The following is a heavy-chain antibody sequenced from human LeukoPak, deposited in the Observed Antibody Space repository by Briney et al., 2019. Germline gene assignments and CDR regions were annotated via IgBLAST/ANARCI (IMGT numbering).Heavy chain of an antibody. CDR1: GYSFTSYW. CDR3: ARLSEDFWSGYSFFDY. Sequence: GESLKFSCKGSGYSFTSYWIGWVRQMPGKGLEWMGIIYPGDSDTRYSPSFQGQVTISADKSISTAYLQWSSLKASDTAMYYCARLSEDFWSGYSFFDYWGQGTLVTVSS. CDR2: IYPGDSDT. D-gene: IGHD3-3*01. V-gene: IGHV5-51*01. J-gene: IGHJ4*02.